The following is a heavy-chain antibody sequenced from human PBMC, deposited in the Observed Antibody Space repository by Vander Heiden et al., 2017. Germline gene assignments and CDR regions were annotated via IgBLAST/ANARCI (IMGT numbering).Heavy chain of an antibody. J-gene: IGHJ6*02. CDR3: ARGSTWFGSGGMDV. V-gene: IGHV3-74*01. Sequence: RVTISRDNAKNTLYLLMNSLRAEDTAVYYCARGSTWFGSGGMDVWGQGTTVTVSS. D-gene: IGHD3-10*01.